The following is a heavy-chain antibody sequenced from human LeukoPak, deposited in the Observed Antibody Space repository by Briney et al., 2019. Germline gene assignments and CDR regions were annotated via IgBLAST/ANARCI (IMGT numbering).Heavy chain of an antibody. V-gene: IGHV3-53*01. CDR3: ARTFVSGDGYKVGYFDY. D-gene: IGHD5-24*01. CDR2: IYPNGNI. Sequence: GGSLRLSCAASGFTLSAEYMSWVRQAPGKGLEWVSLIYPNGNIYYADSVKGRFTISRDNSKNTLFLQMSSLRAEDTAIYYCARTFVSGDGYKVGYFDYWGQGTLVTVSS. J-gene: IGHJ4*02. CDR1: GFTLSAEY.